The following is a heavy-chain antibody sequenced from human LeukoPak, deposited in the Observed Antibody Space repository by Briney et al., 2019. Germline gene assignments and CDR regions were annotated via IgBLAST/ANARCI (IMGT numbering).Heavy chain of an antibody. CDR3: ARDLKRRVYYDSSGSDDAFDI. CDR2: ISSSSSYI. CDR1: GFTFSSYA. V-gene: IGHV3-21*01. J-gene: IGHJ3*02. D-gene: IGHD3-22*01. Sequence: GGSLRLSCAASGFTFSSYAMSWVRQAPGKGLEWVSSISSSSSYIYYADSVKGRFTISRDNAKNSLYLQMNSLRAEDTAVYYCARDLKRRVYYDSSGSDDAFDIWGQGTMVTVSS.